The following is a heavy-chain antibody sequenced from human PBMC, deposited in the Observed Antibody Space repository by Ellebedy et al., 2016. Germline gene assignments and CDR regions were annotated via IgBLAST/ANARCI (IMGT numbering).Heavy chain of an antibody. CDR2: ISGNGYSI. V-gene: IGHV3-23*01. CDR1: GLTLTSSA. CDR3: TKDQPYGTGWYGTSGD. Sequence: GGSLRLXXAAPGLTLTSSAMSWVRQAPGRGLEWVSVISGNGYSIYYANSVKGRFTISRDNSQNTLYLQMNNLSAEDTAIYYCTKDQPYGTGWYGTSGDWGQGTLVTVSS. J-gene: IGHJ4*02. D-gene: IGHD6-13*01.